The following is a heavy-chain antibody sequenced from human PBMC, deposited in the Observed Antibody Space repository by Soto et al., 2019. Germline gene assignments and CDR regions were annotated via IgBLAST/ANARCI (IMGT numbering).Heavy chain of an antibody. CDR2: IYYSGST. D-gene: IGHD2-15*01. V-gene: IGHV4-61*01. CDR3: ARVGCSGGSCYWGGLDGMDV. J-gene: IGHJ6*02. Sequence: QVQLQESGPGLVKPSETLSLTCTVSGGSVSSGSYYWSWIRQPPGKGLEWIGYIYYSGSTNYNPSLKRRVTISVDTSKNQFSLKLSSVTAADTAAYYCARVGCSGGSCYWGGLDGMDVWGQGTTVTVSS. CDR1: GGSVSSGSYY.